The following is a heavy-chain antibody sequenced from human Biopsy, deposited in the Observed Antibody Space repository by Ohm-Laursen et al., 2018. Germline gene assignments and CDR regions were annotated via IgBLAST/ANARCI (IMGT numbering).Heavy chain of an antibody. CDR3: ARVALPLYLDN. J-gene: IGHJ4*02. V-gene: IGHV1-18*01. CDR1: GYSFNNYG. CDR2: ISGYNGNT. Sequence: GSSMKVSCKPSGYSFNNYGINWVRQAPGQGLEWMGRISGYNGNTKYAQKFQGRVTMTTDASTSAVYMEVRSLRSDDTAVYYCARVALPLYLDNWGQGTRVTVSS. D-gene: IGHD2-21*01.